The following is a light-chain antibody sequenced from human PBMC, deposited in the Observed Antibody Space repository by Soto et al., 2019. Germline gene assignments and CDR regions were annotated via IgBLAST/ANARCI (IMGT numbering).Light chain of an antibody. CDR3: AAWDDSLNGPV. V-gene: IGLV1-44*01. CDR2: SNN. CDR1: SSNIGSNT. J-gene: IGLJ2*01. Sequence: QSVLTQPPSASGTPGQRVTISCSGSSSNIGSNTVNWYQQLPGTAPKLLIYSNNQRPSGVPDRFSGSKSGTSASLAISGLQIEDEADYYCAAWDDSLNGPVFGGGTKLTVL.